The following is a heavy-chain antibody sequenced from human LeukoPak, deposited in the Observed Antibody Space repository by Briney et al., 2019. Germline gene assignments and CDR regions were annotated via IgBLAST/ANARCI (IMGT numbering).Heavy chain of an antibody. CDR2: IYYSGST. Sequence: PSETLSLTCTVSGGSISSSSYYWGWIRQPPGKGLEWIGSIYYSGSTYYNPSLKSRVTISVDTSKNQFSLKLSSVTAADTAVYYCARVTSPRFGAKFDPWGQGTLVTVSS. CDR3: ARVTSPRFGAKFDP. J-gene: IGHJ5*02. D-gene: IGHD3-10*01. CDR1: GGSISSSSYY. V-gene: IGHV4-39*07.